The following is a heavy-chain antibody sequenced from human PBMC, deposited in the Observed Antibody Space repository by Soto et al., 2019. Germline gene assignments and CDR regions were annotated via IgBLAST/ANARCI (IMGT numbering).Heavy chain of an antibody. CDR3: ARRLDCSGGSCYPGAWFDP. CDR1: GGTFSSYA. Sequence: QVQLVQSGAEVKKPGSSVKVSCKASGGTFSSYAISWVRQAPGQGLEWMGGIIPIFGTANYAQKFQGRVTITADKSTSTDYMELSSLRSEDTAVYYCARRLDCSGGSCYPGAWFDPWGQGTLVTVSS. V-gene: IGHV1-69*06. CDR2: IIPIFGTA. J-gene: IGHJ5*02. D-gene: IGHD2-15*01.